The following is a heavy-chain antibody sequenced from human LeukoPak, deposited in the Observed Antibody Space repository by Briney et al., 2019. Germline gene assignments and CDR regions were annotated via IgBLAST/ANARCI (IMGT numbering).Heavy chain of an antibody. V-gene: IGHV3-7*01. Sequence: GSLRLSCAASGFTFSSYWMSWVRQAPGTGLEWVANINQDGNEKYSVDSVKGRFTISRDNAKNSLDLQMNSLRVDDTAVYYCVRDRGYSTFDYWGQGTLVIVSS. CDR3: VRDRGYSTFDY. D-gene: IGHD4-23*01. J-gene: IGHJ4*02. CDR2: INQDGNEK. CDR1: GFTFSSYW.